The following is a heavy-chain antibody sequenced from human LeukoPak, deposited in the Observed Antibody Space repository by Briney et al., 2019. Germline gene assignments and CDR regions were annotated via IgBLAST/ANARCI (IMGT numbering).Heavy chain of an antibody. J-gene: IGHJ4*02. D-gene: IGHD1-26*01. CDR3: AKEIEVGAYPDY. Sequence: GRSLRLSCAASGFTFSSYGMHWVRQAPGKGLEWVAVISYDGSNIYYADSVKGRFTISRDNSKNTLYLQMNSLRAEDTAVYYCAKEIEVGAYPDYWGQGTLVTVSS. CDR2: ISYDGSNI. V-gene: IGHV3-30*18. CDR1: GFTFSSYG.